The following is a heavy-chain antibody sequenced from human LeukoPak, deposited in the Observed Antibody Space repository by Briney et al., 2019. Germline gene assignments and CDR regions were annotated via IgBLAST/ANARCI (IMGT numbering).Heavy chain of an antibody. CDR2: INHSGST. CDR1: GGSFGGYY. V-gene: IGHV4-34*01. CDR3: ARGIQLLR. D-gene: IGHD5-18*01. Sequence: SETLSLTCAVYGGSFGGYYWSWIRQPLGKGLEWIGEINHSGSTNYNPSLKSRVTISVDTSKNQFSLKLSSVTAADTAVYYYARGIQLLRWGQGTLVTVSS. J-gene: IGHJ4*02.